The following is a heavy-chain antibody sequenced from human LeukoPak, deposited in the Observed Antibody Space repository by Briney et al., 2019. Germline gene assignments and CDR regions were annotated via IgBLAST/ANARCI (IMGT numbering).Heavy chain of an antibody. CDR3: SRNADHDW. Sequence: PGGSLRLSCVASGFSVSNNYMSWVRQTPGKGLEWVARIKRQTEGWTTDYAAPVKGRFTISRDDSKSTLYLQMNSLETEDTAVYYCSRNADHDWWGQGTLVTVSS. V-gene: IGHV3-15*01. CDR2: IKRQTEGWTT. J-gene: IGHJ4*02. CDR1: GFSVSNNY. D-gene: IGHD1-14*01.